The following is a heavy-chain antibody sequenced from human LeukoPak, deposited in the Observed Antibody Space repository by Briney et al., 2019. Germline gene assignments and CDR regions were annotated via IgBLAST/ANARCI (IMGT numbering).Heavy chain of an antibody. Sequence: PGGSLRLSCAASGFTFSSYGMHWVRQAPGKGLEWVAFIRYDGSNKYYADSVKGRFTISRDNSKNTLYLQMNSLRAEDTAVYYCAKDRSAARVGATPTYYFDYWGQGTLVTVSS. D-gene: IGHD1-26*01. CDR1: GFTFSSYG. CDR3: AKDRSAARVGATPTYYFDY. V-gene: IGHV3-30*02. J-gene: IGHJ4*02. CDR2: IRYDGSNK.